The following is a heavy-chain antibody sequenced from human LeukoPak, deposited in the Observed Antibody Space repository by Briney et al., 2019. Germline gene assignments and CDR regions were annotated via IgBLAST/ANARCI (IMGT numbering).Heavy chain of an antibody. CDR1: GYTLTELS. CDR2: FDPEDGET. CDR3: ATHRITMIVVVSDAFDI. J-gene: IGHJ3*02. V-gene: IGHV1-24*01. D-gene: IGHD3-22*01. Sequence: ASVKVSCKVSGYTLTELSMHWVRQAPGKGLEWMGGFDPEDGETIYAQKFQGRVTMTEDTSTDTAYMELSSLRSEDTAVYYCATHRITMIVVVSDAFDIWGQGTMVTVSS.